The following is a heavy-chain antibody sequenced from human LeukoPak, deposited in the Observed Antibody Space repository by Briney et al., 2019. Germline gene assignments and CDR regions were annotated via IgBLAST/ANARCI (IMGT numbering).Heavy chain of an antibody. CDR2: ISANSGNT. CDR1: GYSFTRNG. Sequence: ASVKVSCKPSGYSFTRNGISWVRQAPGQGLEWMAWISANSGNTNYAQNFQDRVTLTTDSSTSTAYMELRSLRSDDTAVYYCARDVNYAFDYWGQGTLVTVSS. J-gene: IGHJ4*02. CDR3: ARDVNYAFDY. V-gene: IGHV1-18*01. D-gene: IGHD3-16*01.